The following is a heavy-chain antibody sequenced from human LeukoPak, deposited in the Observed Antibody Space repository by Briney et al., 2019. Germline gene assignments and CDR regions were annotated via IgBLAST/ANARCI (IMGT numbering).Heavy chain of an antibody. V-gene: IGHV4-59*01. CDR3: ARGGVYFED. CDR1: GGSINTLY. D-gene: IGHD3-16*01. Sequence: SETLSLTCTVSGGSINTLYWSWIRQPPGKGLEWIGYINYSGSTYYNPPLKSRATISVDTSKNQFSLKLTSVTAADTAVYYCARGGVYFEDWGQGTPVTVSS. CDR2: INYSGST. J-gene: IGHJ4*02.